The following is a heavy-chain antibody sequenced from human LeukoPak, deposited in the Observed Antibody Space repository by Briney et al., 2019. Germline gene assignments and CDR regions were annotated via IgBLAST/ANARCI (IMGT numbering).Heavy chain of an antibody. V-gene: IGHV2-5*02. J-gene: IGHJ5*02. Sequence: SGPTLVNPTQTLTLTCTFSGFSLSTGGVGVGWIRQPPGKALEWLALIYWDDNKRYIPSLKRRLTITKDTSKNQVVLTMTNMDPVDTATYYCAQYSSTYNWFDPWGQGTLVTVSS. D-gene: IGHD6-13*01. CDR2: IYWDDNK. CDR1: GFSLSTGGVG. CDR3: AQYSSTYNWFDP.